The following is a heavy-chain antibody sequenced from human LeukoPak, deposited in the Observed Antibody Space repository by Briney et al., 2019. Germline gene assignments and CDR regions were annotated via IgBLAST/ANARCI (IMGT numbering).Heavy chain of an antibody. D-gene: IGHD3-3*01. CDR2: LSGSGGST. V-gene: IGHV3-23*01. CDR3: AKLPHYDFWSGYSQYYFDY. Sequence: GGSLSRSCAASGFTFSSHAMSWVRQAPGKGLEWVSALSGSGGSTYHGDSGRGRFTIAGDNSRNTLYLQRNSLIDTDTAAYYCAKLPHYDFWSGYSQYYFDYWGQGSLVTVSS. CDR1: GFTFSSHA. J-gene: IGHJ4*02.